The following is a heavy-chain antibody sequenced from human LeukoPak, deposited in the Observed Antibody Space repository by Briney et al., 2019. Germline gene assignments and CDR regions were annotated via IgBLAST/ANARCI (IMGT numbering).Heavy chain of an antibody. Sequence: GGSLRLSCAASGXTFSTYAMSWVRQAPGKGLEWVSGISSSGVRTFYADSVKGRFTISRDNSKNTLYLEMNSLRDEDTAVYYCARVHRGYSYGRLDYWGQGTLVTVSS. CDR3: ARVHRGYSYGRLDY. CDR2: ISSSGVRT. J-gene: IGHJ4*02. V-gene: IGHV3-23*01. D-gene: IGHD5-18*01. CDR1: GXTFSTYA.